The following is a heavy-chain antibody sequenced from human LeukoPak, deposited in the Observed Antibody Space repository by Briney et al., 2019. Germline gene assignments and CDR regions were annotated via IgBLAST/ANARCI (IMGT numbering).Heavy chain of an antibody. V-gene: IGHV4-39*01. Sequence: SETLSLTSTVSGGSISRSTYYWGWIRQPPGKGLEWIGSIFYSGNTYYNPSLKSRLAISVDTSKNQFSLKLNSMTAADTAVYYCGRHLSGSYPPGGFDYWGRGTLVTVSS. CDR2: IFYSGNT. CDR1: GGSISRSTYY. CDR3: GRHLSGSYPPGGFDY. D-gene: IGHD1-26*01. J-gene: IGHJ4*02.